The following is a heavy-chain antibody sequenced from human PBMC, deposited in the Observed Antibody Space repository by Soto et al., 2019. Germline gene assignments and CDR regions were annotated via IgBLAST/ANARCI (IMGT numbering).Heavy chain of an antibody. V-gene: IGHV3-23*01. D-gene: IGHD2-8*01. Sequence: PGGSLRLSWTASGFTFNRHAMSWVRQAPGKGLEWVSGLSDSGGSIYYADSVKGRFTISRDNSMNTLYLQMNTLRAEDTAVYYYAKVSSAWYAGFFDLWGQGTLVTVSS. CDR1: GFTFNRHA. CDR3: AKVSSAWYAGFFDL. J-gene: IGHJ4*02. CDR2: LSDSGGSI.